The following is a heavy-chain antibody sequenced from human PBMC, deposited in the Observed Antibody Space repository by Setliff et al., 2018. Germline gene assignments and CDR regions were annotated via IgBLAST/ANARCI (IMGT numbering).Heavy chain of an antibody. CDR1: GYTFTRYD. Sequence: ASVKVSCKASGYTFTRYDINWVRQATGQGLEWMGWMNPNSGNTGYAQKFQGRVTMTRNTSITTAYMELSSLRSEDTAVYYCARGGSGIAAAGTGKAAFDIWGQGAMVTV. D-gene: IGHD6-13*01. CDR3: ARGGSGIAAAGTGKAAFDI. CDR2: MNPNSGNT. J-gene: IGHJ3*02. V-gene: IGHV1-8*02.